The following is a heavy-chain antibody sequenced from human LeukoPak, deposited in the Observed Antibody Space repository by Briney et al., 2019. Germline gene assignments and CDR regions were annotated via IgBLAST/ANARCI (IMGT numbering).Heavy chain of an antibody. CDR1: GFTFSDYY. V-gene: IGHV3-11*04. Sequence: TGGSLRLSCAASGFTFSDYYMSWIRQAPGKGLEWVSYISSSGSTIYYADSVKGRFTISRDNAKNSLYLQMNSLRAEDTAVYYCARDYSNYEEVGNFDYWGQGTLVTVSS. J-gene: IGHJ4*02. CDR2: ISSSGSTI. CDR3: ARDYSNYEEVGNFDY. D-gene: IGHD4-11*01.